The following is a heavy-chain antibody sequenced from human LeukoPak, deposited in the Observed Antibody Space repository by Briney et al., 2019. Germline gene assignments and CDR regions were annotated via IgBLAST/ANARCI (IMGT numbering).Heavy chain of an antibody. CDR1: GFTFSSYA. D-gene: IGHD3-3*01. V-gene: IGHV3-23*01. CDR3: TRQAPNYDFWSGYYSLFDY. Sequence: GGSLRFSCAASGFTFSSYAMSWVRQAPGNGLEWVSAISGSGGSTYYADSVKGRFTISRDNSKNTLYLQMNSLKTEDTAVYYCTRQAPNYDFWSGYYSLFDYWGQGTLVTVSS. J-gene: IGHJ4*02. CDR2: ISGSGGST.